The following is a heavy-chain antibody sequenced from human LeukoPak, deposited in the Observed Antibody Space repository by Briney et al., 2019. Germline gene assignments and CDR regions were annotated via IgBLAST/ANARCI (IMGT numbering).Heavy chain of an antibody. CDR3: ARAVGWELPTTGTNWFDP. Sequence: PGGTLRLSCAASGFTFSSYGMSWVRQAPGKGLEWVSAISGSGGSTYYADSVKGRFTISRDNSKNSLYLQMNSLRAEDTALYHCARAVGWELPTTGTNWFDPWGQGTLVTVSS. J-gene: IGHJ5*02. CDR1: GFTFSSYG. D-gene: IGHD1-26*01. V-gene: IGHV3-23*01. CDR2: ISGSGGST.